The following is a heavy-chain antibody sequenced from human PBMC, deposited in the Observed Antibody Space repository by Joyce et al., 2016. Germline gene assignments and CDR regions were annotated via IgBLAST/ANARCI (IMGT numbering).Heavy chain of an antibody. CDR3: AHRYFEDDGYSLDAFDI. Sequence: QITLKESGPTLVKPTQTITLTCSFSGFSVSISGAGVGWLRQPPGKALEWLALIYWDDAKRYSPSLKNRLTVTKDTSRNQVVLTMTNMDPVDTATYYCAHRYFEDDGYSLDAFDIWGQGTLVTVSS. J-gene: IGHJ3*02. V-gene: IGHV2-5*02. D-gene: IGHD3-22*01. CDR1: GFSVSISGAG. CDR2: IYWDDAK.